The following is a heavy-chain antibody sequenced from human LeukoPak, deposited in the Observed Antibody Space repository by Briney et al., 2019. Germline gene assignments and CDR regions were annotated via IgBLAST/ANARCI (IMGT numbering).Heavy chain of an antibody. Sequence: GGSLRLSCAASGFTFSSYAMHWVRQAPGKGLEWVAVISYDGSDKYYADSVKGRFTISRDNSKNTLYLQMNSLRAEDTAVYYCARGYNWNYYYYYGMDVWGQGTTVTVSS. CDR1: GFTFSSYA. V-gene: IGHV3-30-3*01. J-gene: IGHJ6*02. CDR3: ARGYNWNYYYYYGMDV. D-gene: IGHD1-20*01. CDR2: ISYDGSDK.